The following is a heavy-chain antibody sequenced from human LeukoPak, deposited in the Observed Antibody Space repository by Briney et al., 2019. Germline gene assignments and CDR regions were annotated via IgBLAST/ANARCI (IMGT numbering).Heavy chain of an antibody. J-gene: IGHJ4*02. CDR2: ISSSGST. V-gene: IGHV4-4*08. CDR3: ARVIYNTYTNNWRFGY. CDR1: GGSIGSYY. Sequence: SETLSLTCTVSGGSIGSYYWSWIRQPPGKGLEWIGYISSSGSTNYNPSLKSRVTISKDMSKNQFSLKLISVTAADTALYYCARVIYNTYTNNWRFGYWGQGTLVTVSS. D-gene: IGHD1-1*01.